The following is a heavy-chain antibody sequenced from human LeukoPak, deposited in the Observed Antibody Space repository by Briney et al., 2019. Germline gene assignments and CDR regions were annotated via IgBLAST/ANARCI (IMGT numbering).Heavy chain of an antibody. D-gene: IGHD5-24*01. V-gene: IGHV1-18*01. J-gene: IGHJ4*02. CDR1: GYTFTSYG. Sequence: ASVKVSCKASGYTFTSYGISWVRQAPGQGLEWMGWISAYNGNTNYAQKLQGRVTMTTDTSTSTAYMELRSVGSDDTAVYYGGRDQEMATEFDYWGQGTLVTVSS. CDR2: ISAYNGNT. CDR3: GRDQEMATEFDY.